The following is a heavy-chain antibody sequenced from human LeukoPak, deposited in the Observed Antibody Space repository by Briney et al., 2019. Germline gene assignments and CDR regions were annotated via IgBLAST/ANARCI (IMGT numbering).Heavy chain of an antibody. CDR2: IYHSGST. V-gene: IGHV4-30-2*01. CDR1: GGSISSGGYY. CDR3: ARDLAYCGGDCYSVLGY. Sequence: PSETLSLTCTVSGGSISSGGYYWSWIRQPPGKGLEWIGYIYHSGSTYYNPSLKSRVTISVDRSKNQFSLKLSSVTAADTAVYYCARDLAYCGGDCYSVLGYWGQGTLVTVSS. J-gene: IGHJ4*02. D-gene: IGHD2-21*01.